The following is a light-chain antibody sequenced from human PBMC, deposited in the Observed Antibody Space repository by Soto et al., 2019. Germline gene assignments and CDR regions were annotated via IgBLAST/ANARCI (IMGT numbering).Light chain of an antibody. CDR1: QSISSY. Sequence: IQMTQSPSSLSASVGDRVTITCRASQSISSYLNWYQQKPGKAPKLLIYAASSLQSGVPSRFSGSGSGTHFTLTITGLQSEDFALYYCQQYDNWPRYTFGQGTRLEIK. J-gene: IGKJ5*01. V-gene: IGKV1-39*01. CDR3: QQYDNWPRYT. CDR2: AAS.